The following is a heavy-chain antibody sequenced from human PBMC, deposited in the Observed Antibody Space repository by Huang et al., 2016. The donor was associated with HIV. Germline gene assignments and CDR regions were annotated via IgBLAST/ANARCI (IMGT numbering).Heavy chain of an antibody. CDR2: IKGDGLT. D-gene: IGHD6-19*01. CDR1: GFNFLTYA. V-gene: IGHV1-3*01. CDR3: ARDKEAGTPFFDP. J-gene: IGHJ5*02. Sequence: QVQLVQSGAEVEKPGASVNLSCKASGFNFLTYALHGVRQAPGQRLELMGWIKGDGLTKYSQKCQGRVTITRDRSASTVYVDFKSLTYEDTAVYYCARDKEAGTPFFDPWGQGTLVTVSS.